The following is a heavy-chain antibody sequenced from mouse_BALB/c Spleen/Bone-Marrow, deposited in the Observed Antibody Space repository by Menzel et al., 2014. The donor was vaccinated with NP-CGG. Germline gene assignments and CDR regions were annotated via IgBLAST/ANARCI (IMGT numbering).Heavy chain of an antibody. Sequence: VQLQQSGAELVKPGASVKLSCKASGYTFTSYWMHWVKQRPGQGLEWIGEIDPSDSYTNYNQKFKGKATLTVDKSSSTAYMQLSSLISEDSAVYYCARDSITTVVATDYWGQGTTLTVSS. V-gene: IGHV1-69*02. D-gene: IGHD1-1*01. CDR3: ARDSITTVVATDY. CDR2: IDPSDSYT. CDR1: GYTFTSYW. J-gene: IGHJ2*01.